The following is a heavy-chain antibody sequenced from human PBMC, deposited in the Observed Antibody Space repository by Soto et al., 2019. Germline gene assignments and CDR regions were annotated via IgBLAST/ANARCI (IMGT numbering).Heavy chain of an antibody. D-gene: IGHD3-3*01. J-gene: IGHJ5*02. V-gene: IGHV1-3*05. CDR2: INAGNGNI. CDR3: ARGFPLGFDP. CDR1: GYNFTSYA. Sequence: QVQLVQSGAEKKKPGASVKVSCKASGYNFTSYAIAWVRQAPGQRLEWMGWINAGNGNIKYSQKFQGRVTITRDTPASTAYMERISLRAEDTAVHYCARGFPLGFDPWGHGTLVTVSS.